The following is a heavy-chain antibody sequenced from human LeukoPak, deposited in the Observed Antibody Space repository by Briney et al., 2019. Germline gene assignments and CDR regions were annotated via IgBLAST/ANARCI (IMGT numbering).Heavy chain of an antibody. D-gene: IGHD3-3*01. CDR1: GFTFSTYG. J-gene: IGHJ4*02. Sequence: GGSLKLSCAASGFTFSTYGMNWVRQAPGKGLEWVSFISSSSSYIYYADSVKGRFTISRDNAKNSLFLQMNSLRAEDTAVYYCARDFADYWGQGTLVTVSS. V-gene: IGHV3-21*01. CDR3: ARDFADY. CDR2: ISSSSSYI.